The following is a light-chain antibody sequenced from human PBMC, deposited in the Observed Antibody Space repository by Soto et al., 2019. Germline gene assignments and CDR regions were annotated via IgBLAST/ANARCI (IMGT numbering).Light chain of an antibody. J-gene: IGKJ1*01. CDR1: QSVSSD. V-gene: IGKV3-15*01. Sequence: EIVMTQSPATVSVSPGERASLSCRASQSVSSDLAWYQQKPGQAPRLLIYGASTRATGISARFSGSGSGTEFTLTISSLQSEDFAVYYCQXYNDWPRTFGQGTKVEIK. CDR3: QXYNDWPRT. CDR2: GAS.